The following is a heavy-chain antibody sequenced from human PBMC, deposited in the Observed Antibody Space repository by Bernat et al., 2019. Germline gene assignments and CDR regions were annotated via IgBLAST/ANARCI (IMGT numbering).Heavy chain of an antibody. V-gene: IGHV4-59*01. CDR2: IHYSGST. CDR1: GDSINSFY. CDR3: ARGITTYYFAY. Sequence: QVQLQESGPGLVRPSETLSLTCTVSGDSINSFYWSWIRQPPGRGLEWIGYIHYSGSTHSNPSLKSRVTISVDTSKNQFSLNLSSTTAADTAVYYCARGITTYYFAYWGQGTLVTVSS. J-gene: IGHJ4*02. D-gene: IGHD1-20*01.